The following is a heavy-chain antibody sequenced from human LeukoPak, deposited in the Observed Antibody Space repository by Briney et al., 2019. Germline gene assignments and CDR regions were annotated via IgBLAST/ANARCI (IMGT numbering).Heavy chain of an antibody. J-gene: IGHJ6*04. Sequence: GGSLRLSCAASGFTFSSYAMNWVRQAPGKGLEWVSSIVGSGDSTYYADSVRGRFIISRDSSKNTPYLQMNSLRAEDTAVYYCAKDNWDVWGKGTTVTVSS. CDR3: AKDNWDV. V-gene: IGHV3-23*01. CDR1: GFTFSSYA. CDR2: IVGSGDST.